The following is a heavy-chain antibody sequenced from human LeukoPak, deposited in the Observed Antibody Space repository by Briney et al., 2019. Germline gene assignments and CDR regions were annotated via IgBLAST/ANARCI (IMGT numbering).Heavy chain of an antibody. V-gene: IGHV4-39*07. CDR3: ASDGSGYSYNWFDP. J-gene: IGHJ5*02. CDR1: GFTFSSYA. CDR2: IYYSGST. D-gene: IGHD3-3*01. Sequence: GSLRLSCAGSGFTFSSYAMSWIRQPPGKGLEWIGSIYYSGSTYYNPSLKSRVTISVDTSKNQFSLKLSSVTAADTAVYYCASDGSGYSYNWFDPWGQGTLVTVSS.